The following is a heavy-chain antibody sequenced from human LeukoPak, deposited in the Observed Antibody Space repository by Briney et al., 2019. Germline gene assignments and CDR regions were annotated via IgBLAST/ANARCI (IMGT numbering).Heavy chain of an antibody. V-gene: IGHV1-8*01. CDR2: MNPNSGNT. D-gene: IGHD2-15*01. CDR3: ARVSLGYCSGGTCYFQDH. J-gene: IGHJ4*02. Sequence: ASVKVSCKASGYTYTNYDINWVRRATGQGLEWMGWMNPNSGNTGYAQKFQGRVTMTRSTSISTAYMELSSLTSEDTAVYYCARVSLGYCSGGTCYFQDHWGQGTLVTVSS. CDR1: GYTYTNYD.